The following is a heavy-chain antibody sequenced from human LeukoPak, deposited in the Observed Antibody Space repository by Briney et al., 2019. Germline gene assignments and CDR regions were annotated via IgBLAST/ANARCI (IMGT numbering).Heavy chain of an antibody. J-gene: IGHJ4*02. CDR1: GFTFSSYS. CDR3: ARVGYSGYDYLCY. V-gene: IGHV3-21*01. D-gene: IGHD5-12*01. CDR2: ISSSSSYI. Sequence: GGSLRLSCAASGFTFSSYSMNWVRQAPGKGLEWVSSISSSSSYIYYADSVKGRFTISRDNAKNSLYLQTNSLRAEDTAVYYCARVGYSGYDYLCYWGQGTLVTVSS.